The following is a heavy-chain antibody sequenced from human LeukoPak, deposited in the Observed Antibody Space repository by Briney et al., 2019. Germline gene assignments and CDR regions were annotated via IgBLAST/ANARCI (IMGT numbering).Heavy chain of an antibody. J-gene: IGHJ4*02. V-gene: IGHV7-4-1*02. Sequence: ASVKVSCKASGYTFTSYTMNWVRQAPGQGLEWMGWINTNTGNPTYAQGFTGRSVFSLDTSVSTAYLQISSLKAEDTAVYYCARAYYYDSSGYYYPQNFDYWGQGTLVTVSS. CDR1: GYTFTSYT. CDR3: ARAYYYDSSGYYYPQNFDY. D-gene: IGHD3-22*01. CDR2: INTNTGNP.